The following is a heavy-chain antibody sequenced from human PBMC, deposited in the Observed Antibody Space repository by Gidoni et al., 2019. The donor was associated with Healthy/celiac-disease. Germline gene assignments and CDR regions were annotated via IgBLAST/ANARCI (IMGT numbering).Heavy chain of an antibody. V-gene: IGHV3-30*18. CDR1: GFTFSSYG. CDR2: ISYDGSNK. J-gene: IGHJ4*02. Sequence: QVQLVESGGGVVQPGRSLRLSCAASGFTFSSYGMHWVRQAPGKGREWVAVISYDGSNKYYADSVKGRFTISRDNSKNTLYLQMNSLRAEDTAVYYCAKDKTIFGVVPYFDYWGQGTLVTVSS. CDR3: AKDKTIFGVVPYFDY. D-gene: IGHD3-3*01.